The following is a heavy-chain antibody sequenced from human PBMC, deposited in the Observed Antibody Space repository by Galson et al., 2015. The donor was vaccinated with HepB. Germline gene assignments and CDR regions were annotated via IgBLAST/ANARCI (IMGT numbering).Heavy chain of an antibody. J-gene: IGHJ4*02. CDR2: IIPIFGTT. Sequence: VSCKASGGTFSRYAISWVRQAPGQGLEWMGGIIPIFGTTNYAQKFQGRVTITADESTSTAYMELSSLRSEDTAVYYCARGHSGSYYFDYWGQGTLVTVSS. V-gene: IGHV1-69*01. CDR1: GGTFSRYA. D-gene: IGHD1-26*01. CDR3: ARGHSGSYYFDY.